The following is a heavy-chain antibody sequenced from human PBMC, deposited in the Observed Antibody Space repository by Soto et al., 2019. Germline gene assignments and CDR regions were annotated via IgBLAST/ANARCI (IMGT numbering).Heavy chain of an antibody. CDR3: TGSLLAYCSGSKCHTDYYYYGMDV. CDR2: IIPVLGVE. V-gene: IGHV1-69*02. D-gene: IGHD2-15*01. J-gene: IGHJ6*02. Sequence: SVKVSCKASGGSFSSYIVSWVRQAPGQGLEWMGRIIPVLGVEYYAQKFQGRVKITADKSTSTAYMELSSLKTEDTAVYYCTGSLLAYCSGSKCHTDYYYYGMDVWGPGTAVTVSS. CDR1: GGSFSSYI.